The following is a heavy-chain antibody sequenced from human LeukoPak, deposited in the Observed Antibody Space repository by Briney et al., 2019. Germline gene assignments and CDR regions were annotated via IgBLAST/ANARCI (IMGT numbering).Heavy chain of an antibody. CDR2: IYYSGST. J-gene: IGHJ4*02. Sequence: PGGSLRLSCAASGFAFSSYSMNWVRQPPGKGLEWIGSIYYSGSTYYTPSLMSRVTISVDTSKNHFSLKLSSATAADTAVYYCARLSSNDWYTFDFWGQGTLVTVSS. D-gene: IGHD6-19*01. CDR1: GFAFSSYSMN. CDR3: ARLSSNDWYTFDF. V-gene: IGHV4-39*02.